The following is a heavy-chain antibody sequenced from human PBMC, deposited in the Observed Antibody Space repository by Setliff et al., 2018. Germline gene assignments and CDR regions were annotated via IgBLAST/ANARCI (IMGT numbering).Heavy chain of an antibody. CDR3: ACPDILTGLYDY. V-gene: IGHV3-48*03. D-gene: IGHD3-9*01. Sequence: SLRLSCAASGFTFSSYEMNWVRQAPGKGLEWVSYISSSGSTIYYADSVKGRFTISRDNAKNSLYLQMNSLRAEDTAVYYCACPDILTGLYDYWGQGTLVTVS. CDR1: GFTFSSYE. J-gene: IGHJ4*02. CDR2: ISSSGSTI.